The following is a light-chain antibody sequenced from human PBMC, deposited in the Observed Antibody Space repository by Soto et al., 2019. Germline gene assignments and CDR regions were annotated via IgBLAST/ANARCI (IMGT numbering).Light chain of an antibody. Sequence: DIQMTQSPSSLSASVGDRVTITCRASQSISRYLNWYQQKPGKAPNLLIYVASSLQSEVPSRFSGSGSGTDFTLTITSLQPEDFATYYCQQYNSYSFGQGTKVDI. CDR1: QSISRY. J-gene: IGKJ1*01. CDR2: VAS. V-gene: IGKV1-39*01. CDR3: QQYNSYS.